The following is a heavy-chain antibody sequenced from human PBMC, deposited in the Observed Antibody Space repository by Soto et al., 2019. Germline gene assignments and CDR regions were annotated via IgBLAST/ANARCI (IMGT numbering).Heavy chain of an antibody. D-gene: IGHD4-17*01. CDR2: FFSDVER. J-gene: IGHJ6*02. V-gene: IGHV2-26*01. CDR1: GFSLSSGRMG. Sequence: SGPRLVNPTETLTLTCTVSGFSLSSGRMGVSWIRQPPGKPLEWLAHFFSDVERSYSASMQSRLTLSTDISGSQVVLTMTNMDPVDTATYYCARMDGDFNYYALDVWGQGTTVTVSS. CDR3: ARMDGDFNYYALDV.